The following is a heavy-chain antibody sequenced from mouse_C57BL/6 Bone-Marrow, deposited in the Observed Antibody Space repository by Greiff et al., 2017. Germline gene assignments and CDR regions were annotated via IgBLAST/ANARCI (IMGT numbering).Heavy chain of an antibody. CDR2: ISSGGSYT. Sequence: EVQLVESGGDLVKPGGSLKLSCAASGFTFSSYGMSWARQTPDKRLEWVATISSGGSYTYYPDSVKGRFTISRDNAKNTLYLQMSSLKSEDTAMYYCARHDYWGQGTTLTVSS. J-gene: IGHJ2*01. CDR3: ARHDY. CDR1: GFTFSSYG. V-gene: IGHV5-6*01.